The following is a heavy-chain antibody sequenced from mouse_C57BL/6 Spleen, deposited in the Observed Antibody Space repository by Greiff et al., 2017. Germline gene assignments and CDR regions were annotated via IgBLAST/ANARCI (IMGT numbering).Heavy chain of an antibody. D-gene: IGHD2-4*01. V-gene: IGHV5-17*01. J-gene: IGHJ4*01. CDR2: ISSGSSTI. CDR3: ARRDYGYAMDY. Sequence: DVHLVESGGGLVKPGGSLKLSCAASGFTFSDYGMHWVRQAPEKGLEWVAYISSGSSTIYYADTVKGRFTISRDNAKNTLFLQMTSLRSEDTAMYYCARRDYGYAMDYWGQGTSVTVSS. CDR1: GFTFSDYG.